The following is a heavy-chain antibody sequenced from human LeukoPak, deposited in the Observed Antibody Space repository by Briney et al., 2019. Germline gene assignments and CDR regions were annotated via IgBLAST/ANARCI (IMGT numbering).Heavy chain of an antibody. Sequence: ASVKVSCKASGYIFTSYGISWVRQAPGQGLEWMGWISSYNGNTNYAQNLQGRVTMTTDTSTTTAYMELRSLRSDDTAVYYCARSYDFWSSPFDIWGQGTMVTVSS. CDR2: ISSYNGNT. D-gene: IGHD3-3*01. CDR3: ARSYDFWSSPFDI. CDR1: GYIFTSYG. V-gene: IGHV1-18*01. J-gene: IGHJ3*02.